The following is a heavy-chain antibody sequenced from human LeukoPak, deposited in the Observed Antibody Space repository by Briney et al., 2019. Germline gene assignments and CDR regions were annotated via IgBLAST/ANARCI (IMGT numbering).Heavy chain of an antibody. D-gene: IGHD3-22*01. CDR2: ISGSGGST. J-gene: IGHJ4*02. V-gene: IGHV3-23*01. CDR3: AKDRTYYYDSGGYYSDY. Sequence: GGSLRLSCAASGFTFSSYAMTWVRQAPGRGLEWVSAISGSGGSTYYADSVKGRFAISRDQSKNTLFLQMNSLRAEDTAVYYCAKDRTYYYDSGGYYSDYWGQGTLVTVSS. CDR1: GFTFSSYA.